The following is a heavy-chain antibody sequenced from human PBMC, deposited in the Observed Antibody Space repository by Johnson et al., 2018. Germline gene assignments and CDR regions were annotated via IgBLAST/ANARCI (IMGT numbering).Heavy chain of an antibody. CDR3: AKGRGEYYYFDMDG. CDR1: GFTFSSYG. J-gene: IGHJ6*03. CDR2: ISYDGRNK. V-gene: IGHV3-30*18. Sequence: QVQLVQSGGGVVQPGRSLRLSCAASGFTFSSYGMHWVRQAPGKGLEWVAVISYDGRNKYYADSVKGRFTITRDNSKNTLYLQMNSLRAEDTAVYYCAKGRGEYYYFDMDGWGKGTTVTVSS. D-gene: IGHD3-10*01.